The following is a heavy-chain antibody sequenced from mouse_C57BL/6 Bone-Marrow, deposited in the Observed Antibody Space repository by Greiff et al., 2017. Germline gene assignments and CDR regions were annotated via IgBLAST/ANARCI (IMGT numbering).Heavy chain of an antibody. D-gene: IGHD4-1*01. CDR1: GFTFTTYA. CDR3: EREDGTGLDY. J-gene: IGHJ2*01. V-gene: IGHV10-3*01. CDR2: ICSKSSNYSS. Sequence: EVQLVESGGGLVQPKGSLKLSCAASGFTFTTYAMHWVRQAPGKGLEWVARICSKSSNYSSYYADSVKDRFTISRENSHNMLYLEVNNLRTEATAMSYCEREDGTGLDYWGQGTTLTVSS.